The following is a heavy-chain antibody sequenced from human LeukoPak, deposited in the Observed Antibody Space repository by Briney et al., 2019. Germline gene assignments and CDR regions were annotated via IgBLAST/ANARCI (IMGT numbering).Heavy chain of an antibody. CDR2: IYTSGST. Sequence: SETLSLTCTVSGGSISSGSYYWSWIRQPAGKGLEWIGRIYTSGSTNYNPSLKSRATISVDTSKNQFSLKLTSVTAADTAVYYCTRAASSGPLFTYHMDVWGKGTTVTVSS. CDR1: GGSISSGSYY. CDR3: TRAASSGPLFTYHMDV. V-gene: IGHV4-61*02. J-gene: IGHJ6*03. D-gene: IGHD3-22*01.